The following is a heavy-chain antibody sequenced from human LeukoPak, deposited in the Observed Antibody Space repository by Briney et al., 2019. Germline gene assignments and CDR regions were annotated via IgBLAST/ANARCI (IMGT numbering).Heavy chain of an antibody. D-gene: IGHD2/OR15-2a*01. V-gene: IGHV1-18*01. Sequence: PGASVKVSCKASGYTFTSYGISWVRQAPGQGLEWMGWISGYNGNTNYAQKLQGRVTMTTDTSTSTAYLDLSRLRSDDSAVYYCARDPIVQAGYYYGMDVWGQGTTVTVSS. CDR1: GYTFTSYG. J-gene: IGHJ6*02. CDR3: ARDPIVQAGYYYGMDV. CDR2: ISGYNGNT.